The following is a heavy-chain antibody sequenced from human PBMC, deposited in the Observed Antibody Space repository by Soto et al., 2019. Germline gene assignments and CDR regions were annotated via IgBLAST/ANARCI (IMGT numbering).Heavy chain of an antibody. D-gene: IGHD3-10*01. CDR1: GFTFSSYA. J-gene: IGHJ4*02. CDR3: AKVEGSGSYGDSWDY. CDR2: ISGSGGST. V-gene: IGHV3-23*01. Sequence: GGSLRLSCAASGFTFSSYAMSWVRQAPGKGLEWVSAISGSGGSTYYADSVKGRFTISRDNSKNTLYLQMNSLRAEDTAVYYCAKVEGSGSYGDSWDYWGQGTLVTVSS.